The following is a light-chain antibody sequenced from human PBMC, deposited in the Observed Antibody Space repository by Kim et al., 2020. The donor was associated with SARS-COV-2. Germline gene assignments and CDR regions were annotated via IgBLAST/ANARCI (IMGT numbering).Light chain of an antibody. Sequence: LSPGERATLSCRASPSVSSNFLAWYQHKSGQAPRLLIYGASTRATGIPVRFSGSGSGTDFTLTVSRLEPEDFAVYYCQQYDGSLFSFGQGTKLEI. CDR2: GAS. CDR3: QQYDGSLFS. J-gene: IGKJ2*01. V-gene: IGKV3-20*01. CDR1: PSVSSNF.